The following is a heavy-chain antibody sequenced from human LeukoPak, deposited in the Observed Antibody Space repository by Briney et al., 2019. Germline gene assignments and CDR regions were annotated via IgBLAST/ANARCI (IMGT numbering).Heavy chain of an antibody. D-gene: IGHD3-16*02. CDR3: ARGQSYDYVWGSYRSSSVWYFDY. CDR2: INHSGST. CDR1: GGSFSGYY. V-gene: IGHV4-34*01. Sequence: SETLSLTCAVYGGSFSGYYWSWIRQPPGKGLEWIGEINHSGSTNYNPSLKSRVTISVDTSKNQFSLKLSSVTAADTAVYYCARGQSYDYVWGSYRSSSVWYFDYWGQATLVTVSS. J-gene: IGHJ4*02.